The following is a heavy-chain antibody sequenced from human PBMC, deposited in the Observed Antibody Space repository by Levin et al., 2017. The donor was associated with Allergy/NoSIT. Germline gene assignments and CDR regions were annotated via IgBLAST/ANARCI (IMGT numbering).Heavy chain of an antibody. CDR3: ARVTTMVVVAPFDH. CDR1: GFIFSNYW. V-gene: IGHV3-7*04. J-gene: IGHJ4*02. CDR2: IKQDGSEK. Sequence: GGSLRLSCTASGFIFSNYWMSWVRQAPGKGLEWVANIKQDGSEKDSVDSVKGRFTISRDNAKNSLYLQMNSLRGEDTAVYYCARVTTMVVVAPFDHWGQGTLVTVSS. D-gene: IGHD3-22*01.